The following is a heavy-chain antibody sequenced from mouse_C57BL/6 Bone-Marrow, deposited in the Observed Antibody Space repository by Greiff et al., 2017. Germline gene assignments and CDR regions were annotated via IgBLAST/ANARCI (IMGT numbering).Heavy chain of an antibody. V-gene: IGHV1-52*01. CDR1: GYTFTSYW. CDR3: ARLTGDDRRGY. J-gene: IGHJ2*01. Sequence: QVQLQQPGAELVRPGSSVKLSCKASGYTFTSYWMYWVKQRPIQGLEWIGNIDPSDSETHYNQKFKDKATLTVDKSSSTAYMQLSSLTSEDSAVYYCARLTGDDRRGYWGQGTTLTVSS. D-gene: IGHD3-2*01. CDR2: IDPSDSET.